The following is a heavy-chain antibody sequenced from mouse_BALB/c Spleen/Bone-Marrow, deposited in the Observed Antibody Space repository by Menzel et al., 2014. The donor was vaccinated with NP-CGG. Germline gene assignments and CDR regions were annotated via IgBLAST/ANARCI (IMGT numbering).Heavy chain of an antibody. CDR3: TRGTTAGFAY. CDR2: ISYSANT. V-gene: IGHV3-2*02. J-gene: IGHJ3*01. D-gene: IGHD1-2*01. CDR1: GYSITSDYA. Sequence: EVQLVESGPGLVKPSQSLSLTCTVTGYSITSDYAWNWIRQFPGNKLEWMGYISYSANTNYNPSLKSRISITRDTSKNQFFLQLNSVTAGDTATYYCTRGTTAGFAYWGLGTLVTVSA.